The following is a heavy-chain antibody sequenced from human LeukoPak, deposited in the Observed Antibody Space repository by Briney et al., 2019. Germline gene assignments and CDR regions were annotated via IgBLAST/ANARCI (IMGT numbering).Heavy chain of an antibody. CDR1: GGSISRRSDY. Sequence: SETLSLTCTVTGGSISRRSDYWGWIRQPPGKGLEWIGSIYYSGSTYYNPSFKSRVTISVDTSRNQFSLRLTYVTAADTAVYYCARNELLLGTTGLNDFFDDWGQGSLVTVSS. D-gene: IGHD1-1*01. CDR2: IYYSGST. CDR3: ARNELLLGTTGLNDFFDD. V-gene: IGHV4-39*01. J-gene: IGHJ4*02.